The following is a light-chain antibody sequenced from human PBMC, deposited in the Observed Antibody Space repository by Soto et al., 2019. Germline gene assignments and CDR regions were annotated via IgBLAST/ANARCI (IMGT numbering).Light chain of an antibody. V-gene: IGLV2-14*01. CDR3: SSYTSSSTYV. CDR1: SSDVGGYNY. Sequence: QSVLTQPASVSGSPGQSITISCTGTSSDVGGYNYVSWYQQHPGKAPKLMIYEVSNRPSGVSKRFSGSKSGNTASLTISGLQAEDEADYYRSSYTSSSTYVFGTGTKVTVL. J-gene: IGLJ1*01. CDR2: EVS.